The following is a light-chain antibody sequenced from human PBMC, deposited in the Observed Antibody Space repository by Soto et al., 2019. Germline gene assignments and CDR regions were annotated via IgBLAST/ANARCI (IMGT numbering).Light chain of an antibody. CDR3: TSYLSSSPVL. CDR1: SSDVGAYNY. V-gene: IGLV2-14*01. CDR2: EVT. J-gene: IGLJ2*01. Sequence: QSALTQPASVSGSLGQSITISCTGTSSDVGAYNYVSWYQQHPDKAPKLLIFEVTNRPSGVSGRFSGSKSGITASLSISGLQPEDEADYYCTSYLSSSPVLFGGGTKVTVL.